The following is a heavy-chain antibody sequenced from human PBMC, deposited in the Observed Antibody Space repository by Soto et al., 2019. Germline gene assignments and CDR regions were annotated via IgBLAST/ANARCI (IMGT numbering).Heavy chain of an antibody. CDR2: IYYSGST. CDR1: GGSISSSSYY. CDR3: ASRIAAATGYFDY. Sequence: QLQLQESGPGLVKPSETLSLTCTVSGGSISSSSYYWGWIRQPPGKGLEWIGSIYYSGSTYYNPSLKSRVTISVDPSKNQFSLKLSSVTAADTAVYYCASRIAAATGYFDYWGQGTLVTVSS. J-gene: IGHJ4*02. V-gene: IGHV4-39*01. D-gene: IGHD6-25*01.